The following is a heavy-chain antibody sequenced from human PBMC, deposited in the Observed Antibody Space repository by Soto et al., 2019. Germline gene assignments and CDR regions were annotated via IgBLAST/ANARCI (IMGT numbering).Heavy chain of an antibody. CDR1: GNTLTELS. D-gene: IGHD2-2*01. V-gene: IGHV1-24*01. CDR2: FDPEDGET. CDR3: ATVHCSSTSCYEDWFDP. Sequence: ASVKVSCKVSGNTLTELSMHWVRQAPGKGLEWMGGFDPEDGETIYAQKFQGRVTMTEDTSTDTAYMELSSLRSEDTAVYYCATVHCSSTSCYEDWFDPWGQGTLVTVSS. J-gene: IGHJ5*02.